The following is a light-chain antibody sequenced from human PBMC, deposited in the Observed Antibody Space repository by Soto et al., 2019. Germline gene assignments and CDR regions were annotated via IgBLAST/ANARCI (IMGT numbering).Light chain of an antibody. V-gene: IGLV2-14*01. CDR3: SSYTSSSTGV. J-gene: IGLJ1*01. CDR2: DVS. CDR1: SSDVGHYNY. Sequence: QSALTQPASVSGSPGQSITISCTGTSSDVGHYNYVSWYQQHPGKAPKLMIYDVSNRPSGVSNRFSGSKSGNTASLTISGLQAEDEADYYGSSYTSSSTGVFGTGTKLTVL.